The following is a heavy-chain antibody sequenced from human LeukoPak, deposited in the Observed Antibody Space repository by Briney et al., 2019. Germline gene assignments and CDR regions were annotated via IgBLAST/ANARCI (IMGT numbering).Heavy chain of an antibody. Sequence: GGSLRLSCAASGFTFSSYWVHWVRQAPGKGLEWVSSISSSSSYIHYTDSVKGRFTISRDNTKKSLYLQMNSLRAEDTAVYYCARDRYDRSGYYDYWGQGTLVTVSS. CDR2: ISSSSSYI. CDR3: ARDRYDRSGYYDY. J-gene: IGHJ4*02. D-gene: IGHD3-22*01. CDR1: GFTFSSYW. V-gene: IGHV3-21*01.